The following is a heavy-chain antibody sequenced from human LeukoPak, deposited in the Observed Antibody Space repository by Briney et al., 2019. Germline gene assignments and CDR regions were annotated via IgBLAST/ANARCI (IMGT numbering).Heavy chain of an antibody. J-gene: IGHJ3*02. Sequence: SETLSLTCTVSGGSISSSRYFWGWIRQPPGKGLEWIGSIYYSGSTYYNPSLKSRVTISVDTSKNQFSLKLSSVTAADTAVYYCARQWLSYAFDIWGQGTMVTVSS. CDR1: GGSISSSRYF. CDR3: ARQWLSYAFDI. D-gene: IGHD3-22*01. V-gene: IGHV4-39*01. CDR2: IYYSGST.